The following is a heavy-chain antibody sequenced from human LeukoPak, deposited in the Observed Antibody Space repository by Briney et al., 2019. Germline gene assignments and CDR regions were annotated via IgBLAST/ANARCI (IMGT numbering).Heavy chain of an antibody. J-gene: IGHJ4*02. CDR3: AKDMDIVVVPAARVFDY. CDR1: GFTFSSYA. CDR2: ISGSGGST. D-gene: IGHD2-2*03. Sequence: GGSLRLSCAASGFTFSSYAMSWVRQAPGKGLEWVSAISGSGGSTYYADSVKGRFTISRDNSKNTLYLQMKSLRAEDTAVYYCAKDMDIVVVPAARVFDYWGQGTLVTVSS. V-gene: IGHV3-23*01.